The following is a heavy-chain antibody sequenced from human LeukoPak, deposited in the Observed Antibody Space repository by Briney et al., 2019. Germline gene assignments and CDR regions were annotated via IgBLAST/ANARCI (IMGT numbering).Heavy chain of an antibody. J-gene: IGHJ4*02. CDR3: TRAYVVVAATQIDY. V-gene: IGHV3-49*04. Sequence: GGSLRLSCTASGFTFGDYAMSWVRQAPGKGLEWVGFIRSKAYGGTTEYAASVKGRFTISRDGSKSIAYLQMNSLKTEDTAVYYCTRAYVVVAATQIDYWGQGTLVTVSS. CDR2: IRSKAYGGTT. D-gene: IGHD2-15*01. CDR1: GFTFGDYA.